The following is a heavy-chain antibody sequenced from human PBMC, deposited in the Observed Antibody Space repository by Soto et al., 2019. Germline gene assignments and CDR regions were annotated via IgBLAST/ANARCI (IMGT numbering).Heavy chain of an antibody. V-gene: IGHV1-46*01. CDR1: GYTFIHYY. D-gene: IGHD2-21*01. CDR3: ARSLLQGDF. CDR2: INPNGGST. Sequence: QVQLVQSGAEVKKPGASVKISCKASGYTFIHYYIHWVRQAPGQGLEWMAIINPNGGSTNYAQKFEGRVTVTSETSTTTVSMELNSVESDDTAVYFCARSLLQGDFWGQGTLVTVSS. J-gene: IGHJ4*02.